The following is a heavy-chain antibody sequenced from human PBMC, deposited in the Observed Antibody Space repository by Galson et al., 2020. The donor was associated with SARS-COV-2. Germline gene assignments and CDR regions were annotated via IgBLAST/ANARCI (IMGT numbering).Heavy chain of an antibody. D-gene: IGHD2-21*01. V-gene: IGHV4-59*01. CDR2: IYYSGST. J-gene: IGHJ2*01. CDR1: GGSISSYY. CDR3: ARRKYCGCDCYKFDL. Sequence: SETLSLTCTVSGGSISSYYWSWIRQPPGKGLEWIGYIYYSGSTNYNPSLKSRVTISVDTSKNQFSLKLSSVTAADTAVYYCARRKYCGCDCYKFDLWGRGTLVTVSS.